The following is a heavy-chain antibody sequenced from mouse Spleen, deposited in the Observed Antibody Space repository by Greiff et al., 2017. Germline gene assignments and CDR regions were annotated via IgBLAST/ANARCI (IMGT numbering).Heavy chain of an antibody. CDR3: AREDYGNPFDY. D-gene: IGHD2-1*01. CDR2: ISSGGSYT. V-gene: IGHV5-9-4*01. Sequence: DVMLVESGGGLVKPGGSLKLSCAASGFTFSSYAMSWVRQSPEKRLEWVAEISSGGSYTYYPDTVTGRFTISRDNAKNTLYLQMSSLKSEDTAMYYCAREDYGNPFDYWGQGTTLTVSS. J-gene: IGHJ2*01. CDR1: GFTFSSYA.